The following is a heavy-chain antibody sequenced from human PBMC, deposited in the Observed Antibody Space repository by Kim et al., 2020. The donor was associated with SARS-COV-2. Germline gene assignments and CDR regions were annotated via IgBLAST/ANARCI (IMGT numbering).Heavy chain of an antibody. CDR2: T. CDR3: ARGRGWNYVDY. Sequence: TSYAQKFQGRVTMTRDTSTSTGYMELSSLRSEDTAVYYCARGRGWNYVDYWGQGTLVTVSS. D-gene: IGHD2-15*01. J-gene: IGHJ4*02. V-gene: IGHV1-46*01.